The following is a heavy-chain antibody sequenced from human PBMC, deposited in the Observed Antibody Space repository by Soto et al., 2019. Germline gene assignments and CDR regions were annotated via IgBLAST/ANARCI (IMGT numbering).Heavy chain of an antibody. V-gene: IGHV4-30-4*01. D-gene: IGHD4-4*01. J-gene: IGHJ2*01. CDR1: GGSISSADYY. Sequence: QVQLQESGPGLVKPSQTLSLTCTVSGGSISSADYYWSWIRQPPGKGLEWIGYIYYSGSTYYNPSLKTRVTISVDTSKNQFSLKLSSVTAADTAVYYCASSDRDDYNWSNWYFDLWGRGTLVTVSS. CDR3: ASSDRDDYNWSNWYFDL. CDR2: IYYSGST.